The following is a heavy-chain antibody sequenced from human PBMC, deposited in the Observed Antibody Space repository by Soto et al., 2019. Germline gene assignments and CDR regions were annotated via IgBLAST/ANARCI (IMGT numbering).Heavy chain of an antibody. J-gene: IGHJ6*02. D-gene: IGHD5-18*01. CDR1: GFTFSSYG. V-gene: IGHV3-33*01. CDR3: ARAPLDPYSRGVFYYGMDV. Sequence: GGSLRLSCAASGFTFSSYGMHWVRQAPGKGLEWVAVIWYDGSNKYYADSVKGRFTISRDNSKNTLYLQMNSLRAEDTAVYYCARAPLDPYSRGVFYYGMDVWGRGTTVTVSS. CDR2: IWYDGSNK.